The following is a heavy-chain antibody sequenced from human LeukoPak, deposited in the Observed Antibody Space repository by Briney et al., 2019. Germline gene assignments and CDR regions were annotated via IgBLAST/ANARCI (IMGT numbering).Heavy chain of an antibody. V-gene: IGHV1-8*02. J-gene: IGHJ4*02. D-gene: IGHD1-1*01. CDR2: MNPYSGNT. CDR3: ARGYSPTLRTTGNDY. Sequence: ASVKVSCKASGYTFTSYYMHWVRQAPGQGLEWMGWMNPYSGNTGYAQKFQGRVTMTRDTSINTAYLEFYSLRSEDTAVYYCARGYSPTLRTTGNDYWGQGTLVTVSS. CDR1: GYTFTSYY.